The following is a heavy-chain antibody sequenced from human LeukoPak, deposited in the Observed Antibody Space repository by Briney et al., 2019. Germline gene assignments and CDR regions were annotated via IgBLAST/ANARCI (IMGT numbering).Heavy chain of an antibody. J-gene: IGHJ6*02. CDR2: IWYDGSNK. Sequence: GGSLRLSCAASGFTFSSYGMHWVRQAPGKGLEWVAVIWYDGSNKYYADSVKGRFTISRDNSKNTLYMQMNSLRAEDTAVYYCARDGDGSSLPYYGMDVWGQGTTVTVSS. D-gene: IGHD6-13*01. CDR1: GFTFSSYG. CDR3: ARDGDGSSLPYYGMDV. V-gene: IGHV3-33*01.